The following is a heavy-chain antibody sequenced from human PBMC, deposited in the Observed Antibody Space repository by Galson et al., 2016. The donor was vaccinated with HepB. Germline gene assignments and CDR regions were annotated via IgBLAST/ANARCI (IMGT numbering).Heavy chain of an antibody. CDR2: INPGGSTT. V-gene: IGHV3-74*01. CDR3: ARDFDISGDY. D-gene: IGHD1-26*01. Sequence: SLLLSCAASGFTVSNYWLHWVRQAPGKGQVWVSRINPGGSTTGFADSVKGRFTISRDNAKNTVYLYMNSLRAEDTGVYYCARDFDISGDYWGQGTLVTVSS. J-gene: IGHJ4*02. CDR1: GFTVSNYW.